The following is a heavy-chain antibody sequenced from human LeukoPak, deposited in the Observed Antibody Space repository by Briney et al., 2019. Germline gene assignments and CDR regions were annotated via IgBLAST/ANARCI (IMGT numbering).Heavy chain of an antibody. J-gene: IGHJ4*02. CDR3: AKDRSSSTSCSNY. Sequence: GGSLRLSCAASGFTFSNYSLTCVRQAPGKGLEWVSGISGNGGSTSYADSVKGRFTISRDNSKNTLYLQMNSLRAEDTAVYYCAKDRSSSTSCSNYWGQGTLVTVSS. D-gene: IGHD2-2*01. CDR1: GFTFSNYS. V-gene: IGHV3-23*01. CDR2: ISGNGGST.